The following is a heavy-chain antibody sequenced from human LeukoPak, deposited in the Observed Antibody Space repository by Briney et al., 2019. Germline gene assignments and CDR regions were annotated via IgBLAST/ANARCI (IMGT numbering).Heavy chain of an antibody. CDR2: INSNGGST. Sequence: GGSLRLSCAASGFTFSNYAMHWVRQAPGEGLEYVSAINSNGGSTYYADSVKGRFTISRDNFKSTLYLQMNSLRVEDTAVYYCAREGLTTTPNNAFDIWGQGTMVTVSS. V-gene: IGHV3-64*02. CDR3: AREGLTTTPNNAFDI. J-gene: IGHJ3*02. D-gene: IGHD4-11*01. CDR1: GFTFSNYA.